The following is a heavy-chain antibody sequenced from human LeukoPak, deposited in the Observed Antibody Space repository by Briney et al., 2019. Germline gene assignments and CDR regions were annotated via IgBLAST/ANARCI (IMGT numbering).Heavy chain of an antibody. Sequence: PSETLSLTCSVSGGSITSHFWSWIRQPPGKGLEWIRYIHYSGSTNYNPFLKSRVTISPDTSKNQLFLKLNSVTAADTAVYYCARLVWLGESPGSWFDSWGQGTPVTVSS. CDR3: ARLVWLGESPGSWFDS. D-gene: IGHD3-10*01. V-gene: IGHV4-59*11. CDR2: IHYSGST. CDR1: GGSITSHF. J-gene: IGHJ5*01.